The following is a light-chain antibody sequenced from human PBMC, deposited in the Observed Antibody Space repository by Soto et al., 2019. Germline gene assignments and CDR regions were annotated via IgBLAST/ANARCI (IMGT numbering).Light chain of an antibody. CDR2: ATS. Sequence: DIQMTQSPSSLSASVGDRVTITCRASQSISSYLNWYQQKPGKAPKLLIYATSSLQSGVPSRFSGSRSRTYFTHTISSPQPQDFATYCCKQSYSTPPWTFGQGTKVQIK. J-gene: IGKJ1*01. CDR3: KQSYSTPPWT. CDR1: QSISSY. V-gene: IGKV1-39*01.